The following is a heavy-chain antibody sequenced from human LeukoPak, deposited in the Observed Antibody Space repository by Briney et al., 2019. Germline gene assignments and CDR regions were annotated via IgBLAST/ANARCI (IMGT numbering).Heavy chain of an antibody. CDR3: AKDLSTYYYGSGSYYY. D-gene: IGHD3-10*01. J-gene: IGHJ4*02. Sequence: GGSLRLSCAASGFTFSSYGMHWVRQAPGKGLEWVAFIRYDGSNKYYADSVKGRFTISRDNSKNTLYLQMNSLRAEDTAVYYCAKDLSTYYYGSGSYYYWGQGTLVTVSS. CDR1: GFTFSSYG. V-gene: IGHV3-30*02. CDR2: IRYDGSNK.